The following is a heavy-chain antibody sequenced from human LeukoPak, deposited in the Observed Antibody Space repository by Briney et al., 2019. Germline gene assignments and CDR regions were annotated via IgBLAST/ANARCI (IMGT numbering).Heavy chain of an antibody. CDR2: ISYDGSNK. V-gene: IGHV3-30-3*01. CDR3: AREPNVDQAMVRYFDY. Sequence: GGSLRLSCAAAGFTFSSYAMHWVRQAPGKGLEWVAVISYDGSNKYYADSVKGRFTISRDNSKNTLYLQLNSLRAEDTAVYYCAREPNVDQAMVRYFDYWGQGTLVTVSS. J-gene: IGHJ4*02. D-gene: IGHD5-18*01. CDR1: GFTFSSYA.